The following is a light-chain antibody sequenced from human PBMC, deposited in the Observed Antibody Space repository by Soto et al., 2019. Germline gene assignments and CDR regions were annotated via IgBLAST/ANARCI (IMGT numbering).Light chain of an antibody. Sequence: QSALTQPASVSGSPGQSITISCTGTSSDVGSYNLVSWYQQHPGKAPKLMIYEVSKRPSGVSNRFSGSKSGNTASLTISRLQAEDEADYYCCSYAGSSWVFGGGTKLTVL. CDR1: SSDVGSYNL. CDR3: CSYAGSSWV. CDR2: EVS. V-gene: IGLV2-23*02. J-gene: IGLJ3*02.